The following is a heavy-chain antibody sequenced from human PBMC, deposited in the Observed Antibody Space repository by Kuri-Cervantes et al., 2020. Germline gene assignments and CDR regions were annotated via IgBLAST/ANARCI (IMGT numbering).Heavy chain of an antibody. Sequence: ETLSLTCAASGFTVSSNYVSWVRQAPGKGLEWVSVIYSGGSTYYADSVKGRFTISRDNSKNTLYLQMNSLRAEDTALYYCAKDMGWDLQLERLGDAFDIWGQGTMVTVSS. CDR2: IYSGGST. D-gene: IGHD1-1*01. CDR3: AKDMGWDLQLERLGDAFDI. CDR1: GFTVSSNY. V-gene: IGHV3-53*05. J-gene: IGHJ3*02.